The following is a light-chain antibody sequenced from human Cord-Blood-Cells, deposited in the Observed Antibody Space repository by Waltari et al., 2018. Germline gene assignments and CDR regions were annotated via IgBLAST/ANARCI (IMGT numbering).Light chain of an antibody. CDR2: DVS. CDR3: SSYTSSSTRV. V-gene: IGLV2-14*01. CDR1: SSDVGGYNY. Sequence: QSALTQPASVSGSPGQSITIPCTGTSSDVGGYNYVSWYQQHPGKAPKLMIYDVSNRPSGVSNRFSGSKSGNTAALTISGRQAEDEADYYCSSYTSSSTRVFGGGTKLTVL. J-gene: IGLJ3*02.